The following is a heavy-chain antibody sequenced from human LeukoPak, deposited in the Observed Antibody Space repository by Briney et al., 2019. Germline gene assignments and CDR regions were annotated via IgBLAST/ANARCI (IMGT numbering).Heavy chain of an antibody. CDR2: IKEDGSEK. Sequence: PGGSLRLSCAASGFTFSSYWMAWVRQAPGKGLEWVANIKEDGSEKNYVDSVKGRFTISRDNAKNSLYLQMNSLRAEDTAVYYCAREGYYDSSGYRKTFWGQGTLVTVSS. J-gene: IGHJ4*02. D-gene: IGHD3-22*01. V-gene: IGHV3-7*01. CDR3: AREGYYDSSGYRKTF. CDR1: GFTFSSYW.